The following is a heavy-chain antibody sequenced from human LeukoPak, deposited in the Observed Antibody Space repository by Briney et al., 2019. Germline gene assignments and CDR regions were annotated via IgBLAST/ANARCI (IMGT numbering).Heavy chain of an antibody. CDR2: IKLDGSEK. J-gene: IGHJ4*02. CDR3: VRSRYCSVGRCYSDY. CDR1: GFTFSNYW. Sequence: GGSLRLSCAASGFTFSNYWMNWVRQAPGKGLEWVANIKLDGSEKYYGDSLKRRFTISRDNAKNSLYLQMNSLRAEDTAVYYCVRSRYCSVGRCYSDYWGQGTLVTVSS. D-gene: IGHD2-15*01. V-gene: IGHV3-7*04.